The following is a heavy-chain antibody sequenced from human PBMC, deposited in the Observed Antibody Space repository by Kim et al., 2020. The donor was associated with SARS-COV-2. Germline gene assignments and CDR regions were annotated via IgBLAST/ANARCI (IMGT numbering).Heavy chain of an antibody. CDR3: ARSGPTAHKRDPSPYGSGSYSTYDY. CDR1: GYTFTGYY. V-gene: IGHV1-2*06. D-gene: IGHD3-10*01. CDR2: INPNSGGT. Sequence: ASVKVSCKASGYTFTGYYMHWVRQAPGQGLEWMGRINPNSGGTNYAQKFQGRVTMTRDTSISTAYMELSRLRSDDTAVYYCARSGPTAHKRDPSPYGSGSYSTYDYWGQGTLVTVSS. J-gene: IGHJ4*02.